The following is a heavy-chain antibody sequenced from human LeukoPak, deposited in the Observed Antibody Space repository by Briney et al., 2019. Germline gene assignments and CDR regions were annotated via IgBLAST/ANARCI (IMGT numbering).Heavy chain of an antibody. J-gene: IGHJ4*02. V-gene: IGHV4-59*12. CDR3: ARDFNLDYFDS. Sequence: PSETLSLTCTVSGGSISSYYWSWIRQPPGKGLEWIGYIYDSGSTYYNPSLKSRVTISVDTSKNHFSLKLSSVTAADTAVYYCARDFNLDYFDSWGQGTLVTVSS. CDR2: IYDSGST. CDR1: GGSISSYY. D-gene: IGHD1-20*01.